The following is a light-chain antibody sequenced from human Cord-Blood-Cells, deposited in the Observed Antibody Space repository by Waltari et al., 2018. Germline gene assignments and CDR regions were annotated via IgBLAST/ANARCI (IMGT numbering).Light chain of an antibody. CDR3: QQSYSTPRT. J-gene: IGKJ1*01. CDR1: QSISSY. CDR2: AAS. V-gene: IGKV1-39*01. Sequence: DIQMTQSPSSLSASVGDIVTLTCRASQSISSYLNLYQQKPGKAPNLLIYAASSLQSVVPSRFSGSGSGTDFTLTISSLQPEDFATYYCQQSYSTPRTFGQGTKVEIK.